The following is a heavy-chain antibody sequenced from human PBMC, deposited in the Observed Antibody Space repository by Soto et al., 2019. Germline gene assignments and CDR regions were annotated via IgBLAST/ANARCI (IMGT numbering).Heavy chain of an antibody. CDR1: GGSIRSNYYY. V-gene: IGHV4-39*01. J-gene: IGHJ4*02. Sequence: SETLSLTCTVSGGSIRSNYYYWGWLRQPPGKELEWIGSVFYTGSTYYNPSLQSRLTMSVDTSKNQFSLKLSSVTAAATAVYYCSTGPDGNFDSWGQGTRVTVSS. D-gene: IGHD1-1*01. CDR2: VFYTGST. CDR3: STGPDGNFDS.